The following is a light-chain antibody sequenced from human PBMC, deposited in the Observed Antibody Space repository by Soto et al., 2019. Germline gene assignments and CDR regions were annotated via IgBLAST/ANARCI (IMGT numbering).Light chain of an antibody. CDR3: QQYYSNPWT. J-gene: IGKJ1*01. Sequence: DIQMTQSPSTLSASVGDRVTITCRASQIVSNVLAWFQQRPGEGPKLLIYDISSLGSWVPSRFSGSGSATGTEFTLTISSLQPDDLATYYCQQYYSNPWTFGQGTKVEIK. CDR1: QIVSNV. V-gene: IGKV1-5*01. CDR2: DIS.